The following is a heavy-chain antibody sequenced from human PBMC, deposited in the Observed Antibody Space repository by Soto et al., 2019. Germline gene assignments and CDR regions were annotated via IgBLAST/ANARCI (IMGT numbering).Heavy chain of an antibody. CDR3: ASGGRGVAATPRMLDY. D-gene: IGHD2-15*01. CDR2: ISYDGSNK. Sequence: QVQLVESGGGVVQPGRSLRLSCAASGFTFSSYAMHWVRQAPGKGLEWVAVISYDGSNKYSADSGKGRFTIARDNSKNTLYLQMHSLRAEDTAVYYCASGGRGVAATPRMLDYGGQGTLVTVSS. V-gene: IGHV3-30-3*01. J-gene: IGHJ4*02. CDR1: GFTFSSYA.